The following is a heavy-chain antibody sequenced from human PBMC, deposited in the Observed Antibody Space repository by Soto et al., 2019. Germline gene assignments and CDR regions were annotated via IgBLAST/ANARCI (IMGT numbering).Heavy chain of an antibody. Sequence: SETLSLTCAVSSGSISSTDYYWSWIRQPPGKGLEWIGYIYYSGATDYNPSLKSRVTMSIDTSENLFSLKLSSVTAADTAVYYCARDRRWTTSPRYNWFDPWGQGTLVTVSS. V-gene: IGHV4-30-4*01. J-gene: IGHJ5*02. CDR1: SGSISSTDYY. CDR2: IYYSGAT. CDR3: ARDRRWTTSPRYNWFDP. D-gene: IGHD4-17*01.